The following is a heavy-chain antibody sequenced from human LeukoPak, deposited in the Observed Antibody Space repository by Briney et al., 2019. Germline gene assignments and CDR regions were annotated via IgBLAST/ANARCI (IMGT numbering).Heavy chain of an antibody. CDR3: ARCYYDRQLDY. CDR2: IYYSGST. V-gene: IGHV4-59*01. D-gene: IGHD3-22*01. CDR1: GGSISSYY. Sequence: SETLSLTCTVSGGSISSYYWSWIRQPPGKGLEWIGYIYYSGSTNYNPSLKSRVTISVDTSKNRFPLKLSSVTAADTAVYYCARCYYDRQLDYWGQGTLVTVSS. J-gene: IGHJ4*02.